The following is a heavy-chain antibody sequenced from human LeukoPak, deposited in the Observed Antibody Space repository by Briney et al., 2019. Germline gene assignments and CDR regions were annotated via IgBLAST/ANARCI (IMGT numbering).Heavy chain of an antibody. CDR3: ARVDYYDSSGYYFDY. D-gene: IGHD3-22*01. CDR2: IYYSGST. V-gene: IGHV4-61*01. J-gene: IGHJ4*02. CDR1: GYSISSGYY. Sequence: SETLSLTCTVSGYSISSGYYWGWIRQPPGKGLEWIGYIYYSGSTNYNPSLKSRVTISVDTSKNQFSLKLSSVTAADTAVYYCARVDYYDSSGYYFDYWGQGTLVTVSS.